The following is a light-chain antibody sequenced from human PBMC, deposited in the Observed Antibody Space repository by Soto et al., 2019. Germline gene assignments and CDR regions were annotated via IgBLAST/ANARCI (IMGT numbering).Light chain of an antibody. CDR1: QRVSSSY. V-gene: IGKV3-20*01. CDR3: QQYGSSPYT. J-gene: IGKJ2*01. Sequence: EIVLTQSPGTLSLSPGERATLSCRASQRVSSSYLAWYQQKPGQAPRLLIYGASSRATGIPDRFSGSGSGTDFTLTISSMEPEEFAVYYCQQYGSSPYTFGHGTKLEIK. CDR2: GAS.